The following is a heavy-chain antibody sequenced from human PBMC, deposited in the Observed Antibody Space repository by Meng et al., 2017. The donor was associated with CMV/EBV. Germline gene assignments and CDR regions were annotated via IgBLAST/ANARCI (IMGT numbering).Heavy chain of an antibody. Sequence: SETLSLTCAVYGGSFSGYYWSWIRQPPGKGLEWIGEINHSGSTNYNPSLKSRDTISVDTSKNQFSLKLSSVTAADTAVYYCARDNGRIYYYYYGMDVWGQGTTVTVSS. CDR2: INHSGST. D-gene: IGHD4/OR15-4a*01. V-gene: IGHV4-34*01. J-gene: IGHJ6*02. CDR1: GGSFSGYY. CDR3: ARDNGRIYYYYYGMDV.